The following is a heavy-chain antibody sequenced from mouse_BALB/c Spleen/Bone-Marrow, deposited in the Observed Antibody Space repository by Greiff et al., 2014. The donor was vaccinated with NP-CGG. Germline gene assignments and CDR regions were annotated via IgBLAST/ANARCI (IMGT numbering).Heavy chain of an antibody. D-gene: IGHD1-2*01. CDR2: IYPGNVNT. V-gene: IGHV1S56*01. CDR3: ARRSITTTHWYFDV. CDR1: GFTFTSYF. Sequence: VQGVESGPELVKPGASVRISCKASGFTFTSYFIHWMKERPGQGLEWIGWIYPGNVNTNYNEKFEGKATLTADKSSTTAYMQLSSLTSEDSAVYFCARRSITTTHWYFDVWGAGTTVTVSS. J-gene: IGHJ1*01.